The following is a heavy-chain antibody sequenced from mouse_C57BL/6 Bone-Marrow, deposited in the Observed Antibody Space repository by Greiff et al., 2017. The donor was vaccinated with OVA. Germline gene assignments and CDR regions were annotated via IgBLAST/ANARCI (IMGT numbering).Heavy chain of an antibody. CDR2: IYIGNGNT. V-gene: IGHV1-58*01. CDR3: ARDETWRGDY. J-gene: IGHJ4*01. CDR1: GYTFTSYG. Sequence: EVQLQQSGAELVRPGSSVKMSCKTSGYTFTSYGINWVKQRPGQGLEWIGYIYIGNGNTEYNEKFKGKATLTADTSSSTAYMQLSSLTSEDSAIYSCARDETWRGDYWGQGTSVTVSS.